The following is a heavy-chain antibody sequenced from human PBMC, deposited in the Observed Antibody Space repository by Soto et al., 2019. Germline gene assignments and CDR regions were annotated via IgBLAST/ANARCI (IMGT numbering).Heavy chain of an antibody. D-gene: IGHD4-4*01. CDR1: GLTVSGKKY. V-gene: IGHV3-53*01. Sequence: PGGSLRLSCAVSGLTVSGKKYVAWVRQAPGKGLEWVSGFYDLDGTYYADSLKGRFTTSGDSSRTIVYLQMNGLRPEETAVYYCETWHLQEHAYDVWGQGTTVTVSS. CDR3: ETWHLQEHAYDV. J-gene: IGHJ3*01. CDR2: FYDLDGT.